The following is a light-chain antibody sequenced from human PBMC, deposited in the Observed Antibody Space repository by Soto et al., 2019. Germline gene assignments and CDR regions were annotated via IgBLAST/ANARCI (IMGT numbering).Light chain of an antibody. J-gene: IGLJ3*02. CDR1: SPNIGAGYD. CDR2: ANS. Sequence: QSVLTQPPSVSGAPGQRVTISCTGSSPNIGAGYDVHWYQQLPGTAPKLLIYANSNRPSGVPDRFSGSKSGTSASLAITGLQAEDETDYYCQSYDSSLSGWVLGGGTKVTVL. V-gene: IGLV1-40*01. CDR3: QSYDSSLSGWV.